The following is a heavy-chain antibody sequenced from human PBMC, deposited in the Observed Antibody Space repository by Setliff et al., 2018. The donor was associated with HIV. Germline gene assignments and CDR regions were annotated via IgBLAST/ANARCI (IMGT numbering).Heavy chain of an antibody. CDR1: GYTFSGYY. Sequence: AAVKVSCKASGYTFSGYYLHWVRRAPGQGLEWMGWINPNSGATNYAQNFQGRVTMTRDTSISTAYMDLSSLTSDDTAVYYCALASTVSTARWNHWGRGTLVTVSS. CDR2: INPNSGAT. J-gene: IGHJ5*02. CDR3: ALASTVSTARWNH. D-gene: IGHD4-4*01. V-gene: IGHV1-2*02.